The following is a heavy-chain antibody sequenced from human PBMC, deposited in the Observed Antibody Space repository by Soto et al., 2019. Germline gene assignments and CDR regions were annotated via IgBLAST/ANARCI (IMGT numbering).Heavy chain of an antibody. Sequence: GGSLRLSCAASGFTVSSNYISWVRQAPGQGLEWVSIIYSGGTTYYADSVKDRFTISRDNSRNTVYLQMNSLRAEDTAVYYCARATRVTTIYDKWGQGTLVTVSS. CDR3: ARATRVTTIYDK. CDR1: GFTVSSNY. V-gene: IGHV3-66*01. J-gene: IGHJ4*02. CDR2: IYSGGTT. D-gene: IGHD4-17*01.